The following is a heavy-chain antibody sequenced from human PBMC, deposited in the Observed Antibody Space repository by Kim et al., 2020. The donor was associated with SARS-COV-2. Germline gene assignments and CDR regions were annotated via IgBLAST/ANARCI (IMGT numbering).Heavy chain of an antibody. D-gene: IGHD2-2*01. CDR2: ISYDGSYE. J-gene: IGHJ4*02. CDR1: GFTFNTYA. V-gene: IGHV3-30*18. Sequence: GGSLRLSCVASGFTFNTYALHWVRQAPGKGLQWVALISYDGSYEYYGDSVKGRFTISRDNSKNTLYLQMNRLRVDDTAVYYCAKDLVHIEVVGAFDYWGQGTLVTVSS. CDR3: AKDLVHIEVVGAFDY.